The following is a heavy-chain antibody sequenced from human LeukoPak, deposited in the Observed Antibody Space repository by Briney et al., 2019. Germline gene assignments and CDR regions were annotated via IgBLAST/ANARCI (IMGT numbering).Heavy chain of an antibody. V-gene: IGHV1-69*04. CDR1: GGTFSSYA. Sequence: SVKVSCKASGGTFSSYAISWVRQAPGQGLEWMGRIIPILGIANYAQKFQGRVTMTRNTSISTAYMELSSLRSEDTAVYYCARGPLLGYCSGGSCHSAFDIWGQGTMVTVSS. CDR3: ARGPLLGYCSGGSCHSAFDI. J-gene: IGHJ3*02. D-gene: IGHD2-15*01. CDR2: IIPILGIA.